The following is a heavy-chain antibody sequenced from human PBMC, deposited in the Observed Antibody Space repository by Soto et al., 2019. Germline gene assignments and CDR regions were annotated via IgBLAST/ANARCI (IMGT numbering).Heavy chain of an antibody. CDR3: ARGAEYYDFWRNWFDP. Sequence: ASVKVSCKASGYTFTSYDINWVRQATGQGLEWMGWMNPNSGNTGYAQKFQGRVTMTRNTSISTAYMELSSLRSEDTAVYYCARGAEYYDFWRNWFDPWGQGTLVTDSS. CDR2: MNPNSGNT. J-gene: IGHJ5*02. CDR1: GYTFTSYD. D-gene: IGHD3-3*01. V-gene: IGHV1-8*01.